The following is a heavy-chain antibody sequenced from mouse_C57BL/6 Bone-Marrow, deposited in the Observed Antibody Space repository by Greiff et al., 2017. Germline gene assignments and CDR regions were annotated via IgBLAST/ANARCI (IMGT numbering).Heavy chain of an antibody. J-gene: IGHJ2*01. CDR1: GYTFTSYW. D-gene: IGHD1-1*01. V-gene: IGHV1-69*01. CDR2: IDPSDSYT. Sequence: QVQLQQPGAELVMPGASVKLSCKASGYTFTSYWMHWVKQRPGQGLEWIGEIDPSDSYTNYNQKFKGKSTLTVDTSSSTAYMELHSLTSEDSAVYFCARKYYGSLDYWGQGTTLTVSS. CDR3: ARKYYGSLDY.